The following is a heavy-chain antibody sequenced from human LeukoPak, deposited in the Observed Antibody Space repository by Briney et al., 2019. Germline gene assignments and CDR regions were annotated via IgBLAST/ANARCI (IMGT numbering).Heavy chain of an antibody. CDR1: WFTFKDYC. Sequence: KFLRLFCSGSWFTFKDYCIELVRQAPGKGLGWVAVISKDGSDKYYPGSVRGRFTISRDNSKNTIYLQMDSLRAEDTAIYYCARDYWWNYDYWGQGTLVTVSS. V-gene: IGHV3-30*16. J-gene: IGHJ4*02. CDR2: ISKDGSDK. D-gene: IGHD1-7*01. CDR3: ARDYWWNYDY.